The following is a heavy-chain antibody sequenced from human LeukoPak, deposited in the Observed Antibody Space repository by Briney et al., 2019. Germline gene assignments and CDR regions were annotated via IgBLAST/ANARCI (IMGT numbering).Heavy chain of an antibody. CDR2: INPNSGGT. D-gene: IGHD6-6*01. V-gene: IGHV1-2*02. CDR1: GYTFTGYY. CDR3: ASHPSIAASLDY. J-gene: IGHJ4*02. Sequence: ASVKVSCKASGYTFTGYYMHWVRQAPGQGREWMGWINPNSGGTNYAQKFQGRVTMTRDTSISTAYMELSRLRSDDTAVYYCASHPSIAASLDYWGLGTLVTVSS.